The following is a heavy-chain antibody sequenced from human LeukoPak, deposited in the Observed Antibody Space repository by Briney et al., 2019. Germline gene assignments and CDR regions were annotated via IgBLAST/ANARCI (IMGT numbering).Heavy chain of an antibody. J-gene: IGHJ4*02. CDR1: GGSFSGYY. CDR2: INHSGST. Sequence: SETLSLTCAVYGGSFSGYYWSWIRQPPGKGLEWIGEINHSGSTNYNPSLKSRVTISVDTSKNQFSLKLSAVATADTAVYYCARGKGDYLRYYFDYWGQGTLVTVSS. CDR3: ARGKGDYLRYYFDY. D-gene: IGHD4-17*01. V-gene: IGHV4-34*01.